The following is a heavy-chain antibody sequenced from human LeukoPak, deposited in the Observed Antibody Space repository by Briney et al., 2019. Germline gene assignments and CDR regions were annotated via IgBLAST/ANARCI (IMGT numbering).Heavy chain of an antibody. CDR3: AKDRGYGDYPYYYYGMDV. CDR1: GFTFSSYG. D-gene: IGHD4-17*01. V-gene: IGHV3-30*02. CDR2: IRYDGSNK. Sequence: PGGSLRLSCAASGFTFSSYGMHWVRQAPGKGLEWVAFIRYDGSNKYYADSVKGRFTISRDNSKNTLYLQMNSLRAEDTAVYYCAKDRGYGDYPYYYYGMDVWGQGTTVTVSS. J-gene: IGHJ6*02.